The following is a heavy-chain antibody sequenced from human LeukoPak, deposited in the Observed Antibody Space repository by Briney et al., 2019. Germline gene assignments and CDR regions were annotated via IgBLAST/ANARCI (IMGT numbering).Heavy chain of an antibody. CDR3: ARGMISSAYSSSSVVDY. V-gene: IGHV1-8*03. CDR1: GYTFTSYD. J-gene: IGHJ4*02. CDR2: MNPNSGNT. D-gene: IGHD6-6*01. Sequence: ASVKVSCKASGYTFTSYDINWVRQATGQGLEWMGWMNPNSGNTGYAQKFQGRVTITRNTSISTAYMELSSLRPEDTAVYYCARGMISSAYSSSSVVDYWGQGTLVTVSS.